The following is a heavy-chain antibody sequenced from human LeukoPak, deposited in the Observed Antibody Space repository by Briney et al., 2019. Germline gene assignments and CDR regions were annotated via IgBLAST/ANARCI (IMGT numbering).Heavy chain of an antibody. V-gene: IGHV4-61*08. J-gene: IGHJ4*02. CDR3: ARHGPPWVPEVGYFDY. D-gene: IGHD3-16*01. CDR2: IYYSGST. Sequence: PSETLSLTCTVSGGSISSGGYHGSWIRQHPGKGLEWIGYIYYSGSTNYNPSLKSRVTISVDTSKNQFSLKLSSVTAADTAVYYCARHGPPWVPEVGYFDYWGQGTLVTVSS. CDR1: GGSISSGGYH.